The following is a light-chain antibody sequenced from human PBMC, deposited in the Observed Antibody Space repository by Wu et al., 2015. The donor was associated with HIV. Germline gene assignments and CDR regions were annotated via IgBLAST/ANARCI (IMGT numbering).Light chain of an antibody. CDR3: HQYDKYPWT. CDR2: RAS. J-gene: IGKJ1*01. V-gene: IGKV1-5*03. Sequence: DIQMTQSPSTLSASVGDRVTITCRASQSINSWLAWYQQKSGKAPKLLIYRASTLESGVPSRFSGSESGTDFTLTITSLQPDDSATYYCHQYDKYPWTFGPGTKV. CDR1: QSINSW.